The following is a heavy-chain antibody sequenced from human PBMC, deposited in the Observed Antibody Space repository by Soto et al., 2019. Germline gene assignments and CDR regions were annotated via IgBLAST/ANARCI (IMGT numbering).Heavy chain of an antibody. Sequence: QVQLVEAGGGVVQPGRSLRLSCAASGFTFSSYGMHWVRQAPGKGLEGVAVISYDGSNKYYADSVKGRFTISRDNTKNTLYLQMTSLRAEDTAVYYCAKDWDIVVVTAIRYGMDVWGQGTTVTVSS. CDR3: AKDWDIVVVTAIRYGMDV. CDR1: GFTFSSYG. J-gene: IGHJ6*02. CDR2: ISYDGSNK. D-gene: IGHD2-21*02. V-gene: IGHV3-30*18.